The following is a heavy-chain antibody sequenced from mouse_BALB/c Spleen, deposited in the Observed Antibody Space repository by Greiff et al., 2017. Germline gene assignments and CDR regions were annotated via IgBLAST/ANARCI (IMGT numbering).Heavy chain of an antibody. CDR2: INPGSGGT. J-gene: IGHJ4*01. CDR3: ARGGLRDYYAMDY. V-gene: IGHV1-54*01. CDR1: GYAFTNYL. Sequence: VQRVESGAELVRPGTSVKVSCKASGYAFTNYLIEWVKQRPGQGLEWIGVINPGSGGTNYNEKFKGKATLTADKSSSTAYMQLSSLTSDDSAVYFCARGGLRDYYAMDYWGQGTSVTVSS. D-gene: IGHD2-2*01.